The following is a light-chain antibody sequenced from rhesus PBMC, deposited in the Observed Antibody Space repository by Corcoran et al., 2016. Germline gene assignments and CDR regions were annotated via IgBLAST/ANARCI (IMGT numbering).Light chain of an antibody. CDR1: QSLLHSNGNTY. J-gene: IGKJ3*01. CDR2: GGS. V-gene: IGKV2-72*01. CDR3: VQAIAFPFT. Sequence: EIVMTQTPLSLPITPGEPASISCRSSQSLLHSNGNTYLHWFLQKPGTSPQLLIYGGSNRASGVPDRVSGSGSGTDFTLKISKVESEDVGTYYCVQAIAFPFTFGPGTKLDIK.